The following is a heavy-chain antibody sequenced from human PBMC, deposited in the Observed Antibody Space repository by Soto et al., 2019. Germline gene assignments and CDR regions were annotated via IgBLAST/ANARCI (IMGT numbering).Heavy chain of an antibody. V-gene: IGHV1-24*01. CDR2: FDPEDGET. CDR3: ATDPLMRGAFDI. D-gene: IGHD2-8*01. Sequence: ASVKVSCKVSGYTLTELSMHWVRQAPGKGLEWMGGFDPEDGETIYAQKFQGRVTMTEDTSTDTAYMELSSLRSEDTAVYYCATDPLMRGAFDIWGQGTMVTVS. J-gene: IGHJ3*02. CDR1: GYTLTELS.